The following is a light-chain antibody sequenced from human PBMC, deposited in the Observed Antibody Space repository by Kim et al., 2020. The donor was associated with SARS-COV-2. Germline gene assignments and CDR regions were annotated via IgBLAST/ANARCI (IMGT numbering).Light chain of an antibody. CDR1: NSNIGDNS. J-gene: IGLJ3*02. Sequence: QSVVTQPPSASGTPGQRVTISCSGTNSNIGDNSVCWYHHLPGTGPKLLIYSNDRRPSGVPDRFSGSKSATSASLAISGLRSEDEADYYCATWDDSLSAWVFGGGTQLTVL. CDR2: SND. V-gene: IGLV1-47*01. CDR3: ATWDDSLSAWV.